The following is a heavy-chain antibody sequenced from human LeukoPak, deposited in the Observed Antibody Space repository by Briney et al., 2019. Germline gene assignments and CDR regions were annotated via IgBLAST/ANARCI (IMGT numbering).Heavy chain of an antibody. CDR3: VRDSEGYYFDY. CDR2: ISSSSSPI. J-gene: IGHJ4*02. CDR1: GFTFSSYS. Sequence: GGSLRLSCAASGFTFSSYSMNWVRQAPGKGLEWVSSISSSSSPIYYTDSVRGRFTISRDNAKNSLHLQMNSLRAEDTAIYYCVRDSEGYYFDYWGQGTLVTVSS. V-gene: IGHV3-21*01.